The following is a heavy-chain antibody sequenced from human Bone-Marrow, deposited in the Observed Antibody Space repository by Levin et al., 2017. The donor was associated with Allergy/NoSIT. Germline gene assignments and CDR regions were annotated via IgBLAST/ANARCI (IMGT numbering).Heavy chain of an antibody. Sequence: AGGSLRLSCAASGFTFSSYGMHWVRQAPGKGLEWVAVISYDGSNKYYADSVKGRFTISRDNSKNTLYLQMNSLRAEDTAVYYCASGLEGQLVPWFDPWGQGTLVTVSS. CDR2: ISYDGSNK. CDR3: ASGLEGQLVPWFDP. J-gene: IGHJ5*02. D-gene: IGHD6-13*01. V-gene: IGHV3-30*03. CDR1: GFTFSSYG.